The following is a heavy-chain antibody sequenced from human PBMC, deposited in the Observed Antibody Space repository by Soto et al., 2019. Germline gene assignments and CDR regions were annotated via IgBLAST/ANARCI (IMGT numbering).Heavy chain of an antibody. CDR3: ARHLGTTVSTFDY. J-gene: IGHJ4*02. Sequence: SDTLSLTCTVSGGSISSSSYYWGWIRQPPGKGLEWIGSIYYSGSTYYNPSLKSRVTISVDTSKNQFSLKLSSVTAADTAVYYCARHLGTTVSTFDYWGQVTLVTVSS. CDR1: GGSISSSSYY. V-gene: IGHV4-39*01. CDR2: IYYSGST. D-gene: IGHD4-17*01.